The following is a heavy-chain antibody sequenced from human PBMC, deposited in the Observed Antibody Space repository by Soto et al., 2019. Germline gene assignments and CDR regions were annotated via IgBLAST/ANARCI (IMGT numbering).Heavy chain of an antibody. CDR1: GYTFTSYA. V-gene: IGHV1-3*01. CDR2: INAGNGNT. Sequence: QVQLVQSGAEVKKPGASVKVSCKASGYTFTSYAMHWVRQAPGQRLEWMGWINAGNGNTKYSQKCQGRVTITRDTSASTAYMELSSLRSEDTAVYYCARAPTFGEFDYWGQGTLVTVSS. D-gene: IGHD3-10*01. J-gene: IGHJ4*02. CDR3: ARAPTFGEFDY.